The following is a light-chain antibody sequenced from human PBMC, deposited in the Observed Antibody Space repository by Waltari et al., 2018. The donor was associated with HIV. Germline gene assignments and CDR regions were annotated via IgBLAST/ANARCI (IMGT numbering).Light chain of an antibody. CDR3: SSYAGSNNLV. V-gene: IGLV2-8*01. J-gene: IGLJ1*01. Sequence: QSALTQPPSASGSPGQSVPISCTGTSSDVGGYKYVAWYQQHPGKAPKLMIYEVSKRPSGVPDRFSGSKSGNTASLTVSGLRAEDEADYYCSSYAGSNNLVFGTGTKVTVL. CDR1: SSDVGGYKY. CDR2: EVS.